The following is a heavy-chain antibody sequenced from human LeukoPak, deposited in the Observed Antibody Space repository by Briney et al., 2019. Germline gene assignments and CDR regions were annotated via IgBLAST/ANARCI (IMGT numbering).Heavy chain of an antibody. Sequence: SETLSLTCTVSGGSTSSSSYYWGWIRQPPGKGLEWIGSIYYSGSTYYNPSLKSRVTISVDTSKNQFSLKLSSVTAADTAVYYCARATSGSYHPFYYYYYMDVWGKGAMVTVSS. CDR2: IYYSGST. V-gene: IGHV4-39*07. CDR3: ARATSGSYHPFYYYYYMDV. D-gene: IGHD1-26*01. J-gene: IGHJ6*03. CDR1: GGSTSSSSYY.